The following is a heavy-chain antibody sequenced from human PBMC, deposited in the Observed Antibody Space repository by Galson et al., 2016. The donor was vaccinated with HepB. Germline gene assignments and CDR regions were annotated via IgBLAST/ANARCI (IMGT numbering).Heavy chain of an antibody. D-gene: IGHD3-3*01. Sequence: SLRLSCAASGFTFSNYGIHWVRQAPGQGLEWVAVIWYDGSTKYYADSVKGRFTVSRDNSKTTVYLQMNSLRAEDTAVYYCARGTTLYHYWRASRPYWFDPWGQGTLVTVSS. V-gene: IGHV3-33*01. CDR1: GFTFSNYG. CDR2: IWYDGSTK. J-gene: IGHJ5*02. CDR3: ARGTTLYHYWRASRPYWFDP.